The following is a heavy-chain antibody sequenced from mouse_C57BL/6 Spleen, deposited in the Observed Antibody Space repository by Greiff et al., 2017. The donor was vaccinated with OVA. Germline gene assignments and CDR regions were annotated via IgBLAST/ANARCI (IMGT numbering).Heavy chain of an antibody. CDR3: ARGGETKGFAY. J-gene: IGHJ3*01. V-gene: IGHV1-19*01. Sequence: SGPVLVKPGASVKMSCKASGYTFTDYYMNWVKQSHGKSLEWIGVINPYNGGTSYNQKFKGKATLTVDKSSSTAYMELNSLTSEDSAVYYCARGGETKGFAYWGQGTLVTVSA. CDR2: INPYNGGT. CDR1: GYTFTDYY.